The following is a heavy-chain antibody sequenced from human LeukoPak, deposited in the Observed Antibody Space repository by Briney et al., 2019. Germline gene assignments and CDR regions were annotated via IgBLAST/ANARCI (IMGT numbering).Heavy chain of an antibody. D-gene: IGHD3-10*01. CDR3: ARDRNRYYGSGSYLRD. Sequence: ASVKVSCKTSGYTFTAYYIHWVRQAPGQGLEWMGWISPNSGGTNYAQKLQGRVTMTRDTSISTAYMELSRLRSDDTAVYYCARDRNRYYGSGSYLRDWGQGTLVTVSS. V-gene: IGHV1-2*02. J-gene: IGHJ4*02. CDR1: GYTFTAYY. CDR2: ISPNSGGT.